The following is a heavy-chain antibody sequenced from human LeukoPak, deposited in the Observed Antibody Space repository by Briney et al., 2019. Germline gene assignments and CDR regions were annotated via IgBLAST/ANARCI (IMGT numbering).Heavy chain of an antibody. CDR3: VRDGGVSGYDLLDY. CDR2: INQDGSKE. CDR1: GFTFSNYW. D-gene: IGHD5-12*01. V-gene: IGHV3-7*01. Sequence: HPGGSLRLSCAASGFTFSNYWMTWVRQAPGKGLEWVAHINQDGSKEYYMDSVKARFTISRDNAKNSLSPQMNSLRAEDTAVYYCVRDGGVSGYDLLDYWGQGTLVTVSS. J-gene: IGHJ4*02.